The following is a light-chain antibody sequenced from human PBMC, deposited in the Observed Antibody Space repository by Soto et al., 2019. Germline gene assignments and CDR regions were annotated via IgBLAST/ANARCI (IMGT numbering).Light chain of an antibody. CDR3: QQYNSWLWT. CDR2: GAS. CDR1: QSVSSN. V-gene: IGKV3-15*01. J-gene: IGKJ1*01. Sequence: EIVMTQSPATLSLSPGERATLSCRASQSVSSNLAWYQQKPGQAPRLLIYGASNRATGIPARFSGSGSGTEFTLTISRLHSEDVAFYYWQQYNSWLWTFGHGTKVDIK.